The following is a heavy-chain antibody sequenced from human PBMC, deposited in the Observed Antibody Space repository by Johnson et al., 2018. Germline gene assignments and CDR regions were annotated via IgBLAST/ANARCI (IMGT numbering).Heavy chain of an antibody. D-gene: IGHD2-15*01. CDR1: GGTFSSYA. CDR2: IIPIFGTA. J-gene: IGHJ6*02. CDR3: ARCSGGSCYSMDPYYGMDV. Sequence: QVQLVQSGAEVKKXGSSVKVSCKASGGTFSSYAISWVRQAPGQGLEWMGGIIPIFGTANYAQKFQGRVTITADESTSTAYMELSSLRSEDTAVYYCARCSGGSCYSMDPYYGMDVWGQGTTVTVSS. V-gene: IGHV1-69*01.